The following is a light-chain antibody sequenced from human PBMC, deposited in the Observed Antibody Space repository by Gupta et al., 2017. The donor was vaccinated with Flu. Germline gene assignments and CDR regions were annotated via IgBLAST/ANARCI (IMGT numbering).Light chain of an antibody. Sequence: QSAPTQPRSVSGSPGQSVTISCTGTSNDVGGYNRVSWYEQLPGKAPKLILYDFTERPSGVPYRFSGSKSGNTASLTISGLQADDEADYYCSSHAGRVTWVFGTGTTFTVL. J-gene: IGLJ1*01. CDR3: SSHAGRVTWV. V-gene: IGLV2-11*01. CDR2: DFT. CDR1: SNDVGGYNR.